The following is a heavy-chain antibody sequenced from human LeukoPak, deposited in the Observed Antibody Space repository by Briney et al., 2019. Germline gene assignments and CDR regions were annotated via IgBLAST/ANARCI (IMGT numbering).Heavy chain of an antibody. CDR1: GFTFSDYY. D-gene: IGHD3-22*01. Sequence: PGGSLRLSCAASGFTFSDYYMSWIRQAPGKGLEWVSYITSSGSTIYYADSVKGRFTISRDNAKNSLYLQMNSLRAEDTAVYYCARANYYDISGYDYWGQGTLVTVSS. V-gene: IGHV3-11*04. CDR2: ITSSGSTI. J-gene: IGHJ4*02. CDR3: ARANYYDISGYDY.